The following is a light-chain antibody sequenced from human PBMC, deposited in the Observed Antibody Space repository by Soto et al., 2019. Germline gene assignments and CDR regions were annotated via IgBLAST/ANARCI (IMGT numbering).Light chain of an antibody. J-gene: IGKJ5*01. CDR3: QVRTNWSIA. V-gene: IGKV3-11*01. CDR2: DAS. Sequence: FVLTHSPTTLALSPGERATLSCMASQSVSSYLAWYQQKPGQALRLLIYDASNRATGIPARFSGTGSGTDFTLTINNLEPEDFAVYYCQVRTNWSIAFGRGTRLEIK. CDR1: QSVSSY.